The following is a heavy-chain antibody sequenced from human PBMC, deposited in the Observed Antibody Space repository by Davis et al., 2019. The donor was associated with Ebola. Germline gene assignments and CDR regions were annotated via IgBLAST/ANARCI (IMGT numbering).Heavy chain of an antibody. Sequence: SVKVSCKASGDTFSSYAISWVRQAPGQGLEWMGRIIPILGIANYAQKFQGRVTITADKSTSTAYMELSSLRSEDTAVYYCARLGDGYNGYWGQGTLVTVSS. CDR1: GDTFSSYA. CDR3: ARLGDGYNGY. J-gene: IGHJ4*02. CDR2: IIPILGIA. V-gene: IGHV1-69*04. D-gene: IGHD5-24*01.